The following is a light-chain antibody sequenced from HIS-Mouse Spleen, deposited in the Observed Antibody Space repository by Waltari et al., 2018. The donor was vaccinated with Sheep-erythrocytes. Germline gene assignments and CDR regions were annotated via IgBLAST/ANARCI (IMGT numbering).Light chain of an antibody. CDR2: QDS. Sequence: SYELTQPPSVSVSPGQTASITCPGAKLGDKYACWYHQKPGQSPVLVIYQDSKRPSGIPERFSGSNSGNTATLTISGTQAMDEADYYCCSYAGSSTPWVFGGGTKLTVL. CDR3: CSYAGSSTPWV. CDR1: KLGDKY. V-gene: IGLV3-1*01. J-gene: IGLJ3*02.